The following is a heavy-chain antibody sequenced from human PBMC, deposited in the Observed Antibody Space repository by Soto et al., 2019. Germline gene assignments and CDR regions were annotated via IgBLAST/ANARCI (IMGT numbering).Heavy chain of an antibody. CDR2: IILIFGTA. D-gene: IGHD3-9*01. CDR3: ARTDDMLTGFNNYFDY. J-gene: IGHJ4*02. Sequence: SVKVSCKASGGTFSSYAISWVRQAPGQGLEWMGGIILIFGTANYAQKFQGRVTITADESTSTAYMELSSLRSEDTAVYYCARTDDMLTGFNNYFDYWGQGTLVTVSS. CDR1: GGTFSSYA. V-gene: IGHV1-69*13.